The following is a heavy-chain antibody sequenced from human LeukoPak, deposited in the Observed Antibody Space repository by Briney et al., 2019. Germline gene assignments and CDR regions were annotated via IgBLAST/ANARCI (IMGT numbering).Heavy chain of an antibody. Sequence: GGSLRLSCAASGFTFSSYWMSWVRQAPGKGLEWVANIKQDGSEKYYVDSVKGRFTISRDNAKNSLYLQMNSLRAEDTAVYYCARGLRGVVAATPNYWGQGTLVTVSS. CDR2: IKQDGSEK. CDR3: ARGLRGVVAATPNY. J-gene: IGHJ4*02. V-gene: IGHV3-7*03. D-gene: IGHD2-15*01. CDR1: GFTFSSYW.